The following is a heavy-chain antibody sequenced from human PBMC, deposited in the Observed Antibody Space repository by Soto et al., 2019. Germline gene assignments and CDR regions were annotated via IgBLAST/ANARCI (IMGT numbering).Heavy chain of an antibody. Sequence: ASVKVSCKASGYTFTSYYMHWVRQAPGQGLEWMGIINPSGGSTSYAQKFQGRVTMTRDTSTSTVYMELSSLRSEDTAVYYCARVWGIGSTATLGSERPLNYYGMDVWGQGTTVTVSS. J-gene: IGHJ6*02. D-gene: IGHD3-16*01. CDR3: ARVWGIGSTATLGSERPLNYYGMDV. CDR2: INPSGGST. CDR1: GYTFTSYY. V-gene: IGHV1-46*01.